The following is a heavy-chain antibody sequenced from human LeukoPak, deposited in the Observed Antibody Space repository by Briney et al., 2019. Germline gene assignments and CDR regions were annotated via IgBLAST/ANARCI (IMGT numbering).Heavy chain of an antibody. J-gene: IGHJ6*02. D-gene: IGHD6-6*01. V-gene: IGHV3-33*01. CDR3: ARDLIAARRVWDYYYGMDV. CDR1: GFTFSSYG. Sequence: GGSLRLSCAASGFTFSSYGMHWVRQAPGKGLEWVAVIWYDGSNKYYADSVKGRFTISRDNSKNTLYLQMNSLRAEDTAVYYCARDLIAARRVWDYYYGMDVWGQGTTVTVSS. CDR2: IWYDGSNK.